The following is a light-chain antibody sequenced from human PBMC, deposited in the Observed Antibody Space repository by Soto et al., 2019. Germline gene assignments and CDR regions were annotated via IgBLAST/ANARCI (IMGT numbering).Light chain of an antibody. CDR3: QHYNSYSEA. Sequence: DIQRTQSRSTLSGSVGDRVTITCRASQTMSSWLAWYQQKPGKAPKLLIYKASTLKSGVPSRFSGSGSGTEFTLTISSLQPDDFATYYCQHYNSYSEAFGQGTKVDIK. V-gene: IGKV1-5*03. CDR1: QTMSSW. CDR2: KAS. J-gene: IGKJ1*01.